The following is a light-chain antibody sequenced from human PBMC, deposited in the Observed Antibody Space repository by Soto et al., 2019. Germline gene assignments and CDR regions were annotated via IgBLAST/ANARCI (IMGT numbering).Light chain of an antibody. J-gene: IGKJ1*01. CDR2: GAS. V-gene: IGKV1-39*01. CDR1: LNIGDS. Sequence: GDRVTITGRASLNIGDSLRWVQTKAGKPPTQLIDGASALQGGVPVRFSGSASGTYFTLTSRNRQNDDFATYYYLQTYKLPRTFGQGTKVDIK. CDR3: LQTYKLPRT.